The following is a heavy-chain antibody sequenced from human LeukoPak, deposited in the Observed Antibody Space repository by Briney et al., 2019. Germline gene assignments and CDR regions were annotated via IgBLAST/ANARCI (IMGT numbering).Heavy chain of an antibody. CDR3: ARDMKGNLDY. Sequence: PGGSLRLSCAASGFTFSNTWMAWVRQAPGEGLDWVANINQDGGTRQYADSVRGRFTISRDNAKNSLYLEMNSLRAEDTGLYHCARDMKGNLDYWGQGTLVIVSS. CDR1: GFTFSNTW. V-gene: IGHV3-7*01. J-gene: IGHJ4*02. CDR2: INQDGGTR. D-gene: IGHD3-16*01.